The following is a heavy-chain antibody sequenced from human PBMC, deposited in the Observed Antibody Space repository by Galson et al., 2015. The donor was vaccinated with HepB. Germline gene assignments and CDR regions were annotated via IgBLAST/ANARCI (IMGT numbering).Heavy chain of an antibody. J-gene: IGHJ4*02. CDR3: ASTRWELLPPAN. V-gene: IGHV3-48*02. CDR2: ISSSSSTI. D-gene: IGHD1-26*01. CDR1: GFTFSSYS. Sequence: SLRLSCAASGFTFSSYSMNWVRQAPGKGLEWVSYISSSSSTIYYADSVKGRFTISRDNAKNSLYLQMNSLRDEDTAVYYCASTRWELLPPANWGQGTLVTVSS.